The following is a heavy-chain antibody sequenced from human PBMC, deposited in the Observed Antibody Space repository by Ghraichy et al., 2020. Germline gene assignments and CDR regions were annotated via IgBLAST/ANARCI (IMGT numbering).Heavy chain of an antibody. CDR3: AKVTSPLRYYYYGLDV. J-gene: IGHJ6*02. V-gene: IGHV3-30*18. Sequence: LSLTCAASGFTFSSYGIHWVRQAPGKGLEWVAVISYDGSNEYYADSVKGRFTISRDNSKNTLYLQMNSLRPEDTAVYYCAKVTSPLRYYYYGLDVWGQGNTVTVSS. D-gene: IGHD2-2*01. CDR1: GFTFSSYG. CDR2: ISYDGSNE.